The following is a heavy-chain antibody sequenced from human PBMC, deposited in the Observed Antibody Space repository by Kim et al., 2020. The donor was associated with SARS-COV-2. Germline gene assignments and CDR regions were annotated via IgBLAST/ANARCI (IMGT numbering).Heavy chain of an antibody. Sequence: ASVKVSCKASGYTFTTYAMNWVRQAPGQGLEWMGWINTNTGNPTYAQGFTGRFVFSLDTSVSTAYLQISSLKAEDTAVYYCARGIAAAGTDSSGWSIYLDYWGQGTLVTVSS. V-gene: IGHV7-4-1*02. CDR3: ARGIAAAGTDSSGWSIYLDY. D-gene: IGHD6-13*01. CDR1: GYTFTTYA. CDR2: INTNTGNP. J-gene: IGHJ4*02.